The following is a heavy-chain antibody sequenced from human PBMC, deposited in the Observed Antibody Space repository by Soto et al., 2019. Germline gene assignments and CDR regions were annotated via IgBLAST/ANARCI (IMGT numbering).Heavy chain of an antibody. CDR2: IDTDGRRK. CDR1: GFNFNTYW. J-gene: IGHJ6*02. D-gene: IGHD3-3*01. Sequence: EVQLVESGGGLVQPGGSLRLSCAASGFNFNTYWMYWVRQAPGKGLEWVANIDTDGRRKNYVDSVKGRFIISRDNAKNSLLLQMNSLRADDTAVYYCGRVPLVCYDANGVDVWGQGTTVTVSS. CDR3: GRVPLVCYDANGVDV. V-gene: IGHV3-7*03.